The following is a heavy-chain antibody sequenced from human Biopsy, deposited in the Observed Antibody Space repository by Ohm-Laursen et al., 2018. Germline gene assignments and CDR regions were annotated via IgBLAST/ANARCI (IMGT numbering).Heavy chain of an antibody. Sequence: TLSLTCSVSGGSITGHYWTWIRQPPGKGLEWIGHISHTGDTSYKSSLKSQVTISLDTSRKHFSLRLTSLAAADTAVYYCARGSNEYGGLYFPHWGQGTLVTVSS. CDR1: GGSITGHY. D-gene: IGHD4-23*01. V-gene: IGHV4-59*11. CDR3: ARGSNEYGGLYFPH. J-gene: IGHJ1*01. CDR2: ISHTGDT.